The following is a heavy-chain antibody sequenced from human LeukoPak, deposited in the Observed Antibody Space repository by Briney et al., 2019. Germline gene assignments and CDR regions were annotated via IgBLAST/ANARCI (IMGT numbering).Heavy chain of an antibody. V-gene: IGHV3-11*04. Sequence: PGGSLRLSCAASGFTFSDYYMSWIRQAPGKGLEGVSYISSSGSTIYYADSVKGRFTISRDNAKNSLYLPRNSLRAEHTAVYYGARRGYRYGLDYWGQGTLVTVSS. CDR1: GFTFSDYY. D-gene: IGHD5-18*01. J-gene: IGHJ4*02. CDR2: ISSSGSTI. CDR3: ARRGYRYGLDY.